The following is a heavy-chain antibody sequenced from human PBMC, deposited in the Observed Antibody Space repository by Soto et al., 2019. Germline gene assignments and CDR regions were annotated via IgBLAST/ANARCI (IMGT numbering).Heavy chain of an antibody. Sequence: QVQLQASGPGLVKSLQTLSLTCTVSGGSISSGGSYWSWIRPRPGKGLEWIGYIFYSDSFYYTPSLKGRVVILADTSKNQFTLKLSSVTDADTAVYYCARAPETPPIFGVVRPYFFDFWGQGTLVTVSS. CDR1: GGSISSGGSY. V-gene: IGHV4-31*03. CDR2: IFYSDSF. CDR3: ARAPETPPIFGVVRPYFFDF. J-gene: IGHJ4*02. D-gene: IGHD3-3*01.